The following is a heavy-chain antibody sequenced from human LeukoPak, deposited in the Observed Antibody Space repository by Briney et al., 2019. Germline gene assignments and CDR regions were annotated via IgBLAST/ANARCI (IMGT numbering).Heavy chain of an antibody. CDR2: ICGGGGST. V-gene: IGHV3-23*01. CDR3: AKDWDMANYYYYYGMDV. Sequence: GGSLRLSCAASGFTFSSYAMSWVRQAPGKGLEWVSAICGGGGSTYYADSVKGRFTISRDNSKNTLYLQMNSLRAEDTAVYYCAKDWDMANYYYYYGMDVWGQGTTVTVSS. J-gene: IGHJ6*02. CDR1: GFTFSSYA. D-gene: IGHD5-24*01.